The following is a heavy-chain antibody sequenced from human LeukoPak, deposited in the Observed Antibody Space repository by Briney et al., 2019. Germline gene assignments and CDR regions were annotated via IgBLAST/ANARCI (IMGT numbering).Heavy chain of an antibody. J-gene: IGHJ4*02. CDR1: GGSISSSSYY. CDR2: IYYGGST. Sequence: SETLSLTCTVSGGSISSSSYYWGWIRQPPGKGLEWIGSIYYGGSTYYNPSLKSRVTISVDTSKNQFSLKLRSVTAADTAVYYCARGRGYNSFDYWGQGTLVTVSS. CDR3: ARGRGYNSFDY. D-gene: IGHD5-24*01. V-gene: IGHV4-39*01.